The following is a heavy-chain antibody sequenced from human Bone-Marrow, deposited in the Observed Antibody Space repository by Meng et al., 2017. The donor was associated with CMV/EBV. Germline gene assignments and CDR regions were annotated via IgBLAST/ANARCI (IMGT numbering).Heavy chain of an antibody. CDR2: IYYSGST. CDR1: GGSIISTNDY. CDR3: AKHTSYYAFSSGYSLGTSFYFDY. V-gene: IGHV4-39*01. D-gene: IGHD3-3*01. Sequence: SETLSLTCTVSGGSIISTNDYWGWIRQSPGKGLEWIATIYYSGSTNYNPSLNGRVTISVDTSRNQFSLRLYSVTAADTAVYYCAKHTSYYAFSSGYSLGTSFYFDYWGQGTLVTFAS. J-gene: IGHJ4*02.